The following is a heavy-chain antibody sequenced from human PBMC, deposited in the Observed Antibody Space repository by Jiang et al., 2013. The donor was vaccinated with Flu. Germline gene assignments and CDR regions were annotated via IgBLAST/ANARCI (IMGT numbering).Heavy chain of an antibody. CDR1: GYTFTSYG. V-gene: IGHV1-18*04. D-gene: IGHD2-2*01. CDR2: ISAYNGNT. CDR3: ARSISSCSSTSCYADDY. Sequence: GAEVKKPGASVKVSCKASGYTFTSYGISWVRQAPGQGLEWMGWISAYNGNTNYAQKLQGRVTMTTDTSTSTAYMELRSLRSDDTAVYYCARSISSCSSTSCYADDYWGQGTLVTVSS. J-gene: IGHJ4*02.